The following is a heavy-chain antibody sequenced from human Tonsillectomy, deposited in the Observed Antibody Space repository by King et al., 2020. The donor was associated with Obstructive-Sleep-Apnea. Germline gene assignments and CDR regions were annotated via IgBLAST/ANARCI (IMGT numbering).Heavy chain of an antibody. CDR3: ARDPEGYGGVYFDY. CDR2: ISSNSKYI. CDR1: GFSLSSYA. Sequence: VQLVESGGGLVKPGGSLRLSCAASGFSLSSYAMNWVRQAPGKGLQWVSSISSNSKYIYYADSVKGRFTISRDNAKNSLYLQMNSLRAEDTAVYYCARDPEGYGGVYFDYWGQGTLVTVSS. D-gene: IGHD4-23*01. V-gene: IGHV3-21*01. J-gene: IGHJ4*02.